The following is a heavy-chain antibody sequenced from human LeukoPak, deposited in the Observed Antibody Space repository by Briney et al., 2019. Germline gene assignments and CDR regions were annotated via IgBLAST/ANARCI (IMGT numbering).Heavy chain of an antibody. Sequence: ASVKVSCKASGYTFTSYDINWVRQATGQGLEWMGRMNPNSGNTGYAQKFQGRVTMTRNTSISTAYMELSSLRSEDTAVYYCARSYSSSSSPYNWFDPWGQGTLVTVSS. J-gene: IGHJ5*02. CDR1: GYTFTSYD. CDR2: MNPNSGNT. V-gene: IGHV1-8*01. CDR3: ARSYSSSSSPYNWFDP. D-gene: IGHD6-13*01.